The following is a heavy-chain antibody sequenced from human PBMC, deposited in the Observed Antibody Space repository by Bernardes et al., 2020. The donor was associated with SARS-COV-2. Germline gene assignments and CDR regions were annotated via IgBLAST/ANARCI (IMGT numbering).Heavy chain of an antibody. CDR3: ALPPTNYDRYGMDV. D-gene: IGHD3-22*01. CDR2: INPKSGGT. J-gene: IGHJ6*02. V-gene: IGHV1-2*02. Sequence: ASVQVSCKASGYPFTGYYIHWVRQAPGQGLEWMGWINPKSGGTNYAQRFQGRVTMTRDTSISTAYMELSRLRSDDTAVYYCALPPTNYDRYGMDVWGRGTTVTVSS. CDR1: GYPFTGYY.